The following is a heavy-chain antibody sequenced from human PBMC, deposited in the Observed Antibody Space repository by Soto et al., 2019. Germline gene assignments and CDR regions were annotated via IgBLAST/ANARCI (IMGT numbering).Heavy chain of an antibody. CDR2: INPSGGST. CDR3: ARDKGPAPHLN. D-gene: IGHD3-3*02. V-gene: IGHV1-46*01. J-gene: IGHJ4*02. CDR1: GYTFTSYY. Sequence: ASVKVSCKASGYTFTSYYMHWVRQAPGQGLEWMGIINPSGGSTSYAQKFQGRVTITADESTGTAYMELSSLRSEDTAVYYCARDKGPAPHLNWGQGTLVTVSS.